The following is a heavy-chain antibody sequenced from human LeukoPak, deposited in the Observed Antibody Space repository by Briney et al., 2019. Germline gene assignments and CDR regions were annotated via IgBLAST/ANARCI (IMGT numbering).Heavy chain of an antibody. J-gene: IGHJ4*02. Sequence: PSETLSLACTVSGGSISSSSYYWGWIRQPPGKGLEWIGSIYYSGSTYYNPSLKSRVTISVDTSKNQFSLKLSSVTAADTAVYYCARHFWAARTFDYWGQGTLVTVSS. CDR3: ARHFWAARTFDY. D-gene: IGHD6-6*01. V-gene: IGHV4-39*01. CDR1: GGSISSSSYY. CDR2: IYYSGST.